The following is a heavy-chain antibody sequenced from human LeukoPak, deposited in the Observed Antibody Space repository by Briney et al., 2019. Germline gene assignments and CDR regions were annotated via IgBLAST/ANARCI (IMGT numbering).Heavy chain of an antibody. CDR2: IRQDGSEI. Sequence: GGSLRLSCSASGFTFSRYWMTWVPQAPGKGLKWVANIRQDGSEIYYADSVKGRFTISRDNAKNSLYLQMNSLSADDTAVYYCARVVVISPTYYFDFWGQGALVTVPS. CDR1: GFTFSRYW. V-gene: IGHV3-7*01. D-gene: IGHD3-22*01. CDR3: ARVVVISPTYYFDF. J-gene: IGHJ4*02.